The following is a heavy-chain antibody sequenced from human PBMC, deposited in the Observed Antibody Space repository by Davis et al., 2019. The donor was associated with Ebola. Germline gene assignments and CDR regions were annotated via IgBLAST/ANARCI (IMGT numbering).Heavy chain of an antibody. CDR2: ISGSGGST. V-gene: IGHV3-23*01. D-gene: IGHD3-10*01. Sequence: PGGSLRLSCAASGFIFNSWWMSWVRQAPGKGLEWVSAISGSGGSTYSADSVKGRFTISRDNSKNTLYLQMNSLRAEDTAVYYCANDPYGSGNFDYWGQGTLVTVSS. J-gene: IGHJ4*02. CDR3: ANDPYGSGNFDY. CDR1: GFIFNSWW.